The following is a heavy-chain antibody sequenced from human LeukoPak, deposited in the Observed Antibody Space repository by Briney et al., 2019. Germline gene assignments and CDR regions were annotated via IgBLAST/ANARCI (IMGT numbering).Heavy chain of an antibody. J-gene: IGHJ6*02. V-gene: IGHV3-7*03. CDR3: ARGGGLDV. CDR2: INHNGNVD. Sequence: GGSLRLSCAASGFTFSSYWMNWARQAPGKGLEWVASINHNGNVDYYVDSVKGRFTISRDNAKNSLYLQMSSLRAEDTAVYFCARGGGLDVWGQGATVTVSS. CDR1: GFTFSSYW. D-gene: IGHD3-16*01.